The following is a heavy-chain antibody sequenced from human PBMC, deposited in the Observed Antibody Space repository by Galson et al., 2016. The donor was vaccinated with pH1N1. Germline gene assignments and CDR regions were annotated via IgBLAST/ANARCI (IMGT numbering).Heavy chain of an antibody. V-gene: IGHV4-31*03. D-gene: IGHD3-22*01. Sequence: CTVSGGSISSGGYYWSWIRQHPGKGLEWIGYIYYTGSTYYNPSLKSRVIISVDTSKNQVSLNLSSVTAADTAVYYCVRAYYDSSPRNWFDPWGQGTLVTVSS. J-gene: IGHJ5*02. CDR1: GGSISSGGYY. CDR2: IYYTGST. CDR3: VRAYYDSSPRNWFDP.